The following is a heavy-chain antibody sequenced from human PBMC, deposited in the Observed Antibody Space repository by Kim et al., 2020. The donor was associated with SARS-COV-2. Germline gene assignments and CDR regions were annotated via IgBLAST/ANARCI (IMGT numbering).Heavy chain of an antibody. J-gene: IGHJ6*02. D-gene: IGHD3-10*01. CDR2: IYYSGST. CDR1: GGSISSGGYY. Sequence: SQTLSLTCTVSGGSISSGGYYWSWIRQHPGKGLEWVGYIYYSGSTYYNPSLKSRVTISVDTSKNQFSLKLSSVTAADTAVYYCARDIELKRHARPYGSGSSVGTVKGGDPTHYYYGMDVWGQGTTVTVSS. CDR3: ARDIELKRHARPYGSGSSVGTVKGGDPTHYYYGMDV. V-gene: IGHV4-31*03.